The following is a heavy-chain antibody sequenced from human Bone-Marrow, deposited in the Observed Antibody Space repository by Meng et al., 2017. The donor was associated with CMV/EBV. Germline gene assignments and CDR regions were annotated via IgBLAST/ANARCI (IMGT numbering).Heavy chain of an antibody. CDR1: GYSFTSYW. J-gene: IGHJ6*02. CDR3: ARQYYDFWSGYSIYGMDV. Sequence: VSCKGSGYSFTSYWIGWVRQMPGKGLEWMGIIYPGDSDTRYSPSFQGQVTISADKSISTAYLQWSSLKASDTAMYYCARQYYDFWSGYSIYGMDVWGQGTTVTVSS. D-gene: IGHD3-3*01. CDR2: IYPGDSDT. V-gene: IGHV5-51*01.